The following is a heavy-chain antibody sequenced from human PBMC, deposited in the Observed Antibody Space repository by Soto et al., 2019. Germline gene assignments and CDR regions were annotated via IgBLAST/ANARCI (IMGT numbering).Heavy chain of an antibody. CDR2: ISTSTGNT. Sequence: ASVKVSCKASGYTFTNYDVTWVRQAPGQGLEWMGWISTSTGNTNYAQKLQGRVTMTTDTSASTAYMELRSLRSDDTAVYYCARREGMADRHDAYDIWGQGTTVTVSS. J-gene: IGHJ3*02. CDR1: GYTFTNYD. D-gene: IGHD6-6*01. V-gene: IGHV1-18*04. CDR3: ARREGMADRHDAYDI.